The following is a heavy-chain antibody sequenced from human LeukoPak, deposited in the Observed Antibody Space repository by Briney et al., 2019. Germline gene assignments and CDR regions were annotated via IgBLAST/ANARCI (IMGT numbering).Heavy chain of an antibody. CDR1: GFAFSNAW. J-gene: IGHJ4*02. CDR3: TTHPSAPWYCFDS. CDR2: VRSKTDGGTT. Sequence: PGGSLRLSCAASGFAFSNAWMSWVRQAPGKGLEWVGRVRSKTDGGTTEYAAPVKGRFSISRDDSKNTVYLQMNSLKTEDTAVYYCTTHPSAPWYCFDSWGQGTLVTVSS. D-gene: IGHD2-8*02. V-gene: IGHV3-15*01.